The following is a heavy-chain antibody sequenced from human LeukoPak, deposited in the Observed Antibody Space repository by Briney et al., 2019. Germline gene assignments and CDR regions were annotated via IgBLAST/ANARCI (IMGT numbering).Heavy chain of an antibody. V-gene: IGHV3-23*01. D-gene: IGHD2-15*01. J-gene: IGHJ1*01. Sequence: PGGSLRLSCAASGFTFSSYAMSWVRQAPGKGLEWVSAISNTGGSTYYADSVKGRFTISRDKSKNTLSLQMNGLRAEDTAVYYCAQQVGYCSSGSCYFTYWGQGTLVTVSS. CDR2: ISNTGGST. CDR1: GFTFSSYA. CDR3: AQQVGYCSSGSCYFTY.